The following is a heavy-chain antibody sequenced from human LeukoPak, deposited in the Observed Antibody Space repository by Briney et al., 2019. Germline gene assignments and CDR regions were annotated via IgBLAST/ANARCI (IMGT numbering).Heavy chain of an antibody. CDR3: ARREGYNFDY. V-gene: IGHV4-59*01. D-gene: IGHD5-24*01. Sequence: SETLSLTCTVSSGSISIYSWSWIRQPPGKGLEWIGYIYSTGNTNYNPSLKSRVTISVDTSKNQFSLKVSSVTAADTAVYFCARREGYNFDYWGQGSLVTVSS. J-gene: IGHJ4*02. CDR2: IYSTGNT. CDR1: SGSISIYS.